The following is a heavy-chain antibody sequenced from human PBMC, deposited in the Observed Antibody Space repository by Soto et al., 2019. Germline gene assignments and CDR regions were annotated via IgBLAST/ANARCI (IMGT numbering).Heavy chain of an antibody. D-gene: IGHD1-26*01. V-gene: IGHV3-23*01. J-gene: IGHJ4*02. CDR3: AKARGTYSLDY. CDR2: TSASGGST. CDR1: GFTFGSYG. Sequence: EVQVLESGGGLVQPGGSLRLSCAASGFTFGSYGMSWVRQAPGKGLEWVSATSASGGSTYYADSVKGRFTISRDNSKNRPYLQMNSLRAEDTAVYYCAKARGTYSLDYWGQGTLGTVSS.